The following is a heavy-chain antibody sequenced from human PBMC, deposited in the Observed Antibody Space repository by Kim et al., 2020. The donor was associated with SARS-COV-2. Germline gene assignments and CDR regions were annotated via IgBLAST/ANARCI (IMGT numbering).Heavy chain of an antibody. Sequence: GGSLRLSCAASGFTFSSYEMNWVRQAPGKGLEWVSFISSSGDSIQYADSVKGRFTISRDNAKNSLYLQMNSLRAEDTGVYYCARWYCSSTTCSGFYYYG. CDR3: ARWYCSSTTCSGFYYYG. J-gene: IGHJ6*01. V-gene: IGHV3-48*03. CDR1: GFTFSSYE. CDR2: ISSSGDSI. D-gene: IGHD2-2*01.